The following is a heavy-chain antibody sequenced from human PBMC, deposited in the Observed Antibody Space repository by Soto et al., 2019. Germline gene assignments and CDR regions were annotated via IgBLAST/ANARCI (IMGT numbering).Heavy chain of an antibody. V-gene: IGHV4-59*01. CDR3: ARDEGSSWSYYYGMDV. J-gene: IGHJ6*02. D-gene: IGHD6-13*01. Sequence: SETLSLTCTVSGGSISSYYWSWIRQPPGKGLEWIGYIYYSGSTNYNPSLKSRVNISVDTSKNQFSLKLSSVTAADTAVFYCARDEGSSWSYYYGMDVWGQGTTVTVSS. CDR1: GGSISSYY. CDR2: IYYSGST.